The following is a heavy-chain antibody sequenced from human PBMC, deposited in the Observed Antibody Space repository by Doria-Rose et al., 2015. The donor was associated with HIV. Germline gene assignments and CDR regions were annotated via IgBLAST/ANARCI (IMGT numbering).Heavy chain of an antibody. CDR3: ARIKSSRWYHKYYFDF. CDR2: IFSSDEI. D-gene: IGHD6-13*01. Sequence: VTLKESGPVLVKPTETLTPTCTVSGVSLSSPGMGVSWIRQPPGKALEWLANIFSSDEISCNTSLQSRLTISRGTSKSQVVLTMTDMDPVDTATYYCARIKSSRWYHKYYFDFWGQGTLVIVSA. CDR1: GVSLSSPGMG. J-gene: IGHJ4*02. V-gene: IGHV2-26*01.